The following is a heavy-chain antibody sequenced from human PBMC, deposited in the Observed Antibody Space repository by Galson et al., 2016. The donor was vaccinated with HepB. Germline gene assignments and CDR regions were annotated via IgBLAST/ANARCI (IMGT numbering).Heavy chain of an antibody. CDR3: ARDPASFYYDSRFHPHDY. D-gene: IGHD3-22*01. Sequence: SLRLSCAASGFTFRSHAMSWVRQAPGRGLEWVSSITVGSTSTFYADSVKGRFTMSRDNSKNTLYLQMNSLRAEDAAIYYCARDPASFYYDSRFHPHDYWGQGTLVTVSS. V-gene: IGHV3-23*01. J-gene: IGHJ4*02. CDR2: ITVGSTST. CDR1: GFTFRSHA.